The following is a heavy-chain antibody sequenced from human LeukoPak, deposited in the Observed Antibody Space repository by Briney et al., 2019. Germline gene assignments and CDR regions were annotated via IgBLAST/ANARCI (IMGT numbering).Heavy chain of an antibody. CDR2: ISYDGSNK. CDR3: AKDRGARGSGNPFDP. V-gene: IGHV3-30-3*01. Sequence: GGSLRLSCAASGFTFSSYAMHWVRQAPGKGLEWVAVISYDGSNKYYADSVKGRFTISRDNSKNTLYLQMNSLRAEDTAVYYCAKDRGARGSGNPFDPWGQGTLVTVSS. CDR1: GFTFSSYA. J-gene: IGHJ5*02. D-gene: IGHD3-10*01.